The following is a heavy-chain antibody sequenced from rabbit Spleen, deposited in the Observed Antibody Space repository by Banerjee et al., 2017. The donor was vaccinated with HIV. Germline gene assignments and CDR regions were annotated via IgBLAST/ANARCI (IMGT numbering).Heavy chain of an antibody. D-gene: IGHD6-1*01. CDR2: IYAGDGST. J-gene: IGHJ4*01. Sequence: QQQLVESGGGLVKPGGTLTLTCKASGFSLFYYWMCWVRQAPGKGLDLIGCIYAGDGSTDYTNWVNGRFTISKTSSTVDLKMTSLTAADTATYFCARDDGSYDYIDGYFKLWGPGTLVTVS. CDR3: ARDDGSYDYIDGYFKL. V-gene: IGHV1S42*01. CDR1: GFSLFYYW.